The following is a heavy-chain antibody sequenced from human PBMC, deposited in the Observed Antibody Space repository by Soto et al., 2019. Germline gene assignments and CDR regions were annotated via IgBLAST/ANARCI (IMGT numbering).Heavy chain of an antibody. CDR3: ARERPPRGYYGMDV. V-gene: IGHV3-33*01. J-gene: IGHJ6*02. D-gene: IGHD3-10*01. CDR2: IWYDGSNK. Sequence: GGSLRLSCAASGFTFSSYGMHWVRQAPGKGLEWVAVIWYDGSNKYYADSVKGRFTISRDNSKNTLYLQMNSLRAEDTAVYYCARERPPRGYYGMDVWGQGTTVTVSS. CDR1: GFTFSSYG.